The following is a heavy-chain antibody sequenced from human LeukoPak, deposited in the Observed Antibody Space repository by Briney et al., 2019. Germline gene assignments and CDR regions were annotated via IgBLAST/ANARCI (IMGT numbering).Heavy chain of an antibody. CDR2: IRYDEINK. CDR1: GFTFSSYG. CDR3: AKGLEWLLDYMDV. D-gene: IGHD3-3*01. J-gene: IGHJ6*03. Sequence: PGGSLRLSCAASGFTFSSYGMHWVRQAPGKGLEGVAFIRYDEINKYYADSVKGRFTISRDNSKNTLYLQMSSLRAEDTAVYYCAKGLEWLLDYMDVWGKGTTVTVSS. V-gene: IGHV3-30*02.